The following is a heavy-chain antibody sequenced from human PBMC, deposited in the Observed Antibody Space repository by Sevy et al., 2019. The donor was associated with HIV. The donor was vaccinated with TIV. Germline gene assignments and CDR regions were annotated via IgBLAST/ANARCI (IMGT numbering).Heavy chain of an antibody. V-gene: IGHV4-4*07. CDR1: GGSISSYY. CDR2: IYTSGST. D-gene: IGHD3-3*01. J-gene: IGHJ4*02. Sequence: ETLSLTCTVSGGSISSYYWSWIRQPAGKGLEWIGRIYTSGSTNYNPSLKSRVTMSVDTSKNQFSLKLSSVTAADTAVYYCAGGTTIFGVVRFDYWGQGTLVTVSS. CDR3: AGGTTIFGVVRFDY.